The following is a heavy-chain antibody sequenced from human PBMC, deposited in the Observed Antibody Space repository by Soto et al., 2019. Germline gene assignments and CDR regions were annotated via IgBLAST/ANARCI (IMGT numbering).Heavy chain of an antibody. CDR3: ARWADVAPTGRGPYDVMDV. CDR1: GFTFSSYG. D-gene: IGHD6-13*01. Sequence: QVQLVGSGGGVVQTGGSLRLSCAASGFTFSSYGMHWVRQAPGKGLEWVAVIWNDGSNKNYADSVKGRFTVSRDNSRNTLDLQMNSLRVEDAALYFCARWADVAPTGRGPYDVMDVW. V-gene: IGHV3-33*01. J-gene: IGHJ6*01. CDR2: IWNDGSNK.